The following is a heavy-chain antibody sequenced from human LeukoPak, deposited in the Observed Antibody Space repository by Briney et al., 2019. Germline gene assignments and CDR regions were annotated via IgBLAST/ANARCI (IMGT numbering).Heavy chain of an antibody. Sequence: GGSLRLSCAASGFTVSSNYMSCVRQAPGKGLEWVSVIYSGGSTYYADSMKGRFTTSRDNSKNTVYLQMNSLRAEDTAVYYCARVGYSSGWNPWWGQGTLVTV. CDR3: ARVGYSSGWNPW. CDR1: GFTVSSNY. CDR2: IYSGGST. J-gene: IGHJ4*02. V-gene: IGHV3-53*01. D-gene: IGHD6-19*01.